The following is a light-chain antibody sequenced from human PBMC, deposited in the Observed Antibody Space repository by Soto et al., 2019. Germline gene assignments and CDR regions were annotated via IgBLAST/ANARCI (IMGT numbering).Light chain of an antibody. CDR1: QSVSSNY. V-gene: IGKV3-20*01. Sequence: EIEMTQSPSTLSLSPGERATLSCTASQSVSSNYLAWYQHKPGQAPRLLIYGASSRASGIPDRFSGSGSETDFTLTISSLEPEDFAVYYCQQYGNSSTFGGGTKVEIK. CDR3: QQYGNSST. J-gene: IGKJ4*02. CDR2: GAS.